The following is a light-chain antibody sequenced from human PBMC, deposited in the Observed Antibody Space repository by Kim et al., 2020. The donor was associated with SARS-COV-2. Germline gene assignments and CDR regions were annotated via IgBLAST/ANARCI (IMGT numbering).Light chain of an antibody. CDR3: QQYSHWPYS. V-gene: IGKV3-15*01. J-gene: IGKJ2*01. Sequence: IGMAQYPATLSVSPGERATLSCRASDDIANNFAWYQHTPGQPPRLLIYGATTRATGVPARFTGSGSGTEFSLTITSLQSEDFVIYFCQQYSHWPYSFGQGTKLEI. CDR2: GAT. CDR1: DDIANN.